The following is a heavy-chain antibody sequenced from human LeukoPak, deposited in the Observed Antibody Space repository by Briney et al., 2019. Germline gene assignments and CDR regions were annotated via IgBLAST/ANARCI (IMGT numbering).Heavy chain of an antibody. CDR2: IYYSGST. Sequence: SETLSLTCTVYGRSISSSSYYWGWIRQPPGKGLEWIGSIYYSGSTYYNPSLKSRVTISVDTSKNQFSLKLSSVTAADTAVYYCARLPDYGDFYYYYYYMDVWGKGTTVTVSS. J-gene: IGHJ6*03. CDR3: ARLPDYGDFYYYYYYMDV. V-gene: IGHV4-39*01. CDR1: GRSISSSSYY. D-gene: IGHD4-17*01.